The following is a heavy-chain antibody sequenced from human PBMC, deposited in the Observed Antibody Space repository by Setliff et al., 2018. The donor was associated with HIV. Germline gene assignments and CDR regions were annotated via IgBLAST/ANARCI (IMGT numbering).Heavy chain of an antibody. CDR1: GGSIGVDC. D-gene: IGHD5-18*01. V-gene: IGHV4-4*09. CDR2: IYSNGIT. CDR3: ARDPGYTSGSTFHFDY. J-gene: IGHJ4*02. Sequence: PSETLSLTCTVSGGSIGVDCWSWIRQPPGKGLEWIGYIYSNGITRYNPSLKSRVTISLDTSKIEFSLTLKSVTAADTAIYFCARDPGYTSGSTFHFDYWGQGTLVTVSS.